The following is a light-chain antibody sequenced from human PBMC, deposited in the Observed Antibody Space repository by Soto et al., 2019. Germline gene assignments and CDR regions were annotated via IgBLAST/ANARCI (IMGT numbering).Light chain of an antibody. V-gene: IGKV3D-20*01. CDR3: QQYGTSLT. CDR2: DVS. Sequence: EIVLTQSPATLSLSPGERATLSCGASESVSRYYLGWYQQKPGLAPRLLIYDVSNRATGIPDRFSGSGSGTDFTLVISRLEPEDFAVYYCQQYGTSLTVGGGTKVEIK. J-gene: IGKJ4*01. CDR1: ESVSRYY.